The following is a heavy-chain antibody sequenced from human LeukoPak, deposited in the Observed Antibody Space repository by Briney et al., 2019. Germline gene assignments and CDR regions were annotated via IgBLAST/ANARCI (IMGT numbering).Heavy chain of an antibody. CDR2: IDTKTGNP. Sequence: ASVKVSCKASGYTFSSCAINWVRQAPGQGLEYMGWIDTKTGNPTYAQGFTGRFVFSLDTSVSPAYLQISSLKAEDTAVYYCAIHPSDSSGYFSYWGQGALVTVSS. CDR1: GYTFSSCA. J-gene: IGHJ4*02. V-gene: IGHV7-4-1*02. D-gene: IGHD3-22*01. CDR3: AIHPSDSSGYFSY.